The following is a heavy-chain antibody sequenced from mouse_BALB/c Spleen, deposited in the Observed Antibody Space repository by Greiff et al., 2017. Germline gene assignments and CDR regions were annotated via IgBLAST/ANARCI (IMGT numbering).Heavy chain of an antibody. Sequence: QVQLQQPGAELVKPGASVKLSCKASGYTFTSYWMHWVKQRPGQGLEWIGEINPSNGRTNYNEKFKSKATLTVDKSSSTAYMQLSSLTSEDSAVYYCARDDYDGGAWFAYWGQGTLVTVSA. CDR3: ARDDYDGGAWFAY. J-gene: IGHJ3*01. CDR1: GYTFTSYW. CDR2: INPSNGRT. D-gene: IGHD2-4*01. V-gene: IGHV1S81*02.